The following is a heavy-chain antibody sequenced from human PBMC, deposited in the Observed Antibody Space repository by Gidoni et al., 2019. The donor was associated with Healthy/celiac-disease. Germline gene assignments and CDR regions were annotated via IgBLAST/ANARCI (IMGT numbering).Heavy chain of an antibody. D-gene: IGHD3-22*01. V-gene: IGHV4-31*03. Sequence: QVQLQESGPGLVKPSQTLSLTCTVSGGSISRGGYYWSWIRQHPGKGLEWIGYIYYSGSTYYNPSLKSRVTISVDTSKNQFSLKLSSVTAADTAVYYCARRSYYDSSGYYETDYWGQGTLVTVSS. CDR3: ARRSYYDSSGYYETDY. CDR1: GGSISRGGYY. CDR2: IYYSGST. J-gene: IGHJ4*02.